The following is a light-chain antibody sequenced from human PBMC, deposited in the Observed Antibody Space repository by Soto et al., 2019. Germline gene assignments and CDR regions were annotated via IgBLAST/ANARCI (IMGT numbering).Light chain of an antibody. J-gene: IGKJ3*01. V-gene: IGKV3-20*01. Sequence: EIVLTQSPGTLSLSPGERATLSCRASQTIDNNHLAWYQQKPRQAPRLLFYGASTRATGITDRFSGSGSGTDFTLTISRLEPDDFAVYYCEQYVWSPPFTFGPGTKVDIK. CDR2: GAS. CDR1: QTIDNNH. CDR3: EQYVWSPPFT.